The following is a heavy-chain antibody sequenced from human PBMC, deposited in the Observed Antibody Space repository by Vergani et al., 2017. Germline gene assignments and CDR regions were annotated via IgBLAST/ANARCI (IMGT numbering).Heavy chain of an antibody. J-gene: IGHJ2*01. CDR3: ASRGGDPSYYWYFDL. V-gene: IGHV4-31*03. CDR2: IYYSGST. Sequence: QVQLQESGPGLVKPSETLSLTCTVSGGSVSSGSYYWSWIRQPPGKGLEWIGYIYYSGSTYYNPSLKSRVTISVDTSKNQFSLKLSSVTAADTAVYYCASRGGDPSYYWYFDLWGRGTLVTVSS. D-gene: IGHD4-17*01. CDR1: GGSVSSGSYY.